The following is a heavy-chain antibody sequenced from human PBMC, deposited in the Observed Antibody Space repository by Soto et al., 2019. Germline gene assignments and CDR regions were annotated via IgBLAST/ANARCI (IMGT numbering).Heavy chain of an antibody. CDR2: IDSDGSST. J-gene: IGHJ6*01. CDR1: GFTFRSYW. CDR3: ARPVAAAGTHLNFYGLDA. V-gene: IGHV3-74*01. Sequence: EVQLVESGGGLVQPGGSLRLSCASSGFTFRSYWMHWVRQVPGKGLVWVSRIDSDGSSTYYADSVKGRFTISRDNAKNTKYLPRNSLRTEDTGVYDCARPVAAAGTHLNFYGLDAWGQGTTVTISS. D-gene: IGHD6-25*01.